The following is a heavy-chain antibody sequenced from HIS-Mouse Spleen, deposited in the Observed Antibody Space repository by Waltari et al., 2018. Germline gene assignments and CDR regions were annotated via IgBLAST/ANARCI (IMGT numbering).Heavy chain of an antibody. CDR2: IYYSGST. CDR3: ARDGYSGYGHDAFDI. D-gene: IGHD5-12*01. V-gene: IGHV4-39*07. Sequence: QLQLQESGPGLVKPSDTLSLTCPVSAGSGSSSSYCWGWRRQPPGKGLQWIVSIYYSGSTYYNPSLKSRVTISVDTSKNQFSLKLSSVTAADTAVYYCARDGYSGYGHDAFDIWGQGTMVTVSS. CDR1: AGSGSSSSYC. J-gene: IGHJ3*02.